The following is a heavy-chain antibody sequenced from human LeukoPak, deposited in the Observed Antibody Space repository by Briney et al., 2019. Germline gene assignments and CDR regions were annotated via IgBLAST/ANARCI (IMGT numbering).Heavy chain of an antibody. CDR1: GFTVSSYA. Sequence: PGGSLRLSCAASGFTVSSYAMSWVRQAPGKGLEWVAVISYDGSNKYYADSVKGRFTISRDNSKNTLYLQMNSLRAEDTAVYYCAREAHYWGQGTLVTVSS. J-gene: IGHJ4*02. V-gene: IGHV3-30-3*01. CDR2: ISYDGSNK. CDR3: AREAHY.